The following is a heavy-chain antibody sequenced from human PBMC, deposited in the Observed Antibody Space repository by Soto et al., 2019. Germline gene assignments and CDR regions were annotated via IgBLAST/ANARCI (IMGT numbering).Heavy chain of an antibody. CDR1: GYTSADFG. V-gene: IGHV1-18*04. CDR3: VRDQKYFRVNGNWFDS. J-gene: IGHJ5*01. D-gene: IGHD2-2*01. Sequence: ASVKVSCKASGYTSADFGIIWVRQAPGQGLEWMGWVSGNNGASNPAPKVQGRITMTLDTSTGVSYMALRSLRSDDTAIYYCVRDQKYFRVNGNWFDSWGQGTLVTVSS. CDR2: VSGNNGAS.